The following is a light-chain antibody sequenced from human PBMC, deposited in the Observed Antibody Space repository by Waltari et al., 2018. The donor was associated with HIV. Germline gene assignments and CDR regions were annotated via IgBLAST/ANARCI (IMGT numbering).Light chain of an antibody. CDR3: QEYNNWPWT. CDR1: ESVSSN. CDR2: GAS. V-gene: IGKV3-15*01. Sequence: EEVLTQSPATLSVSPGDRVTLSCRASESVSSNLAWYQQTRGQAPRLVIYGASSRAAGIPGRFSGSGSGTEFTLTISSLQSEDVAVYYCQEYNNWPWTFGQGTKVEIK. J-gene: IGKJ1*01.